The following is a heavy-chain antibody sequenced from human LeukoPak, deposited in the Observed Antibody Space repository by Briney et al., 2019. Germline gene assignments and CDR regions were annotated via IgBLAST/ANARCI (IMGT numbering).Heavy chain of an antibody. CDR2: IYYSGST. Sequence: SETLSLTCTVSGGSISSSSYYWGWIRQPPGKGLEWIGSIYYSGSTYYNPSLKSRVTISVDTSKNQFSLKLSSVTAADTAVYYCARVRRGVGATDYWGQGTLVTVSS. CDR1: GGSISSSSYY. V-gene: IGHV4-39*07. J-gene: IGHJ4*02. CDR3: ARVRRGVGATDY. D-gene: IGHD1-26*01.